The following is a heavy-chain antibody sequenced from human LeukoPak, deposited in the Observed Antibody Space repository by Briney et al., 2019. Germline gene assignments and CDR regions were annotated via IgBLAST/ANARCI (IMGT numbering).Heavy chain of an antibody. J-gene: IGHJ6*03. D-gene: IGHD3-3*01. CDR2: IYTSGST. CDR3: ARDTEWFPSYYYMDV. Sequence: SETLSLTCTVSGGSISSYYWSWIRQPAGKGLEWIGRIYTSGSTNYNPSLKSRVTISVDTSKNQFSLKLSSVTAADTAVYYCARDTEWFPSYYYMDVWGKGTTVTVSS. CDR1: GGSISSYY. V-gene: IGHV4-4*07.